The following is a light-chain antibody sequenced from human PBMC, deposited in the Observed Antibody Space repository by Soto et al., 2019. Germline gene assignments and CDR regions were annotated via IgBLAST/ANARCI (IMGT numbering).Light chain of an antibody. V-gene: IGLV1-44*01. CDR2: TNN. J-gene: IGLJ2*01. CDR1: SSNIGSNT. CDR3: AAWDDSLNGVV. Sequence: QSVLTQPPSASGTPGQRVTISCSGSSSNIGSNTVNWYQQIPGTAPKLLIYTNNHRPSGVPVRFSGSKSGTSASLAISGPLSEDEADYYCAAWDDSLNGVVFGGGTKLTVL.